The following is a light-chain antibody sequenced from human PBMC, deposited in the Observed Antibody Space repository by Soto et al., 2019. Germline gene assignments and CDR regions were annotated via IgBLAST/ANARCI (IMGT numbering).Light chain of an antibody. CDR1: SSDVGTYNL. CDR3: CSYAPSRTLL. V-gene: IGLV2-23*01. CDR2: EGN. J-gene: IGLJ3*02. Sequence: QSALTQPASVSGSPGQSITISCTGTSSDVGTYNLVTWYQQHPGKVPKLILYEGNKRPSGGSDRFSASKSGNTASLTISGLQAEDEADYYCCSYAPSRTLLFGGGSKVTVL.